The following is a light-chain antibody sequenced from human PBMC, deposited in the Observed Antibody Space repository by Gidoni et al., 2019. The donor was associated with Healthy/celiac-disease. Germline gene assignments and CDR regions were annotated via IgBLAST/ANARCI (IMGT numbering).Light chain of an antibody. CDR3: AAWDDSLNGVV. V-gene: IGLV1-36*01. CDR2: YDD. Sequence: QSVLTQPPSLSEAPRQRVTISCSGSSSNIGNNAVNWYQQLPGRAPKLLIYYDDLLPSGVSDRFSGSKSGTSASLDISGLQSEDEADYYCAAWDDSLNGVVFGGGTKLTVL. J-gene: IGLJ2*01. CDR1: SSNIGNNA.